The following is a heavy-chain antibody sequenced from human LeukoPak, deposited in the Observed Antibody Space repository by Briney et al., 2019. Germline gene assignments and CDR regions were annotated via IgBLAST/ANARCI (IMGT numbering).Heavy chain of an antibody. D-gene: IGHD1-26*01. CDR2: VYTSGGI. Sequence: SETLSLTCTVSGGSISDYYWSWIRQPAEKGLECIGRVYTSGGIDYNPSFKSRVTLSVDKSKNQFFLTLTSVTAADTAVYYCAGRDYWGQGTLVTVSS. CDR1: GGSISDYY. CDR3: AGRDY. J-gene: IGHJ4*02. V-gene: IGHV4-4*07.